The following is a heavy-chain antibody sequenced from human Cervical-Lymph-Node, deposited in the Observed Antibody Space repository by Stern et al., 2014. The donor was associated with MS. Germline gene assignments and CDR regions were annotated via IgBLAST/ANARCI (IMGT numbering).Heavy chain of an antibody. V-gene: IGHV1-69*01. CDR1: EGTFSRYA. CDR2: IIPMFGAA. J-gene: IGHJ4*02. Sequence: QEQLVQSGAEVKNDGSSVKASCKASEGTFSRYAVSFVRQAPGQSLEWIGDIIPMFGAANYAQKFQGRVTITADESTNTAYMEVSSLRSDDTAIYYCARLPQLVDHRDYWWGQGSLVTVSS. CDR3: ARLPQLVDHRDYW. D-gene: IGHD4-17*01.